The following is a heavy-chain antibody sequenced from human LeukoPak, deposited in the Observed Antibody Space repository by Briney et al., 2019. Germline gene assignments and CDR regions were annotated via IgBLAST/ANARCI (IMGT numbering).Heavy chain of an antibody. CDR1: GFTFSSYG. Sequence: GGSLRLSCAASGFTFSSYGMSWVRQAPGKGLEWVSVISGSGGRTYYADSVKGRFTISRDNSRNTVYLQMTSLRAEDTAVYYCAKDSDELIAAAYNWFDPWGQGTLVIVSS. CDR2: ISGSGGRT. D-gene: IGHD6-13*01. V-gene: IGHV3-23*01. J-gene: IGHJ5*02. CDR3: AKDSDELIAAAYNWFDP.